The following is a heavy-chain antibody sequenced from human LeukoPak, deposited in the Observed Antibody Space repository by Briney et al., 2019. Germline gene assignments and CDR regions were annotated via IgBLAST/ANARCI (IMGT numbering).Heavy chain of an antibody. CDR3: ARQGRGSYRRDFDF. J-gene: IGHJ4*03. CDR1: GYSFTSNW. V-gene: IGHV5-10-1*01. Sequence: GESEKISCNGSGYSFTSNWISWVRQMPGKGLEWMGRIDPSDSHINYSPSFQGHVTISVDKSISTAYLQWSSLRASDTAMYYCARQGRGSYRRDFDFWGQGILVTVSS. CDR2: IDPSDSHI. D-gene: IGHD1-26*01.